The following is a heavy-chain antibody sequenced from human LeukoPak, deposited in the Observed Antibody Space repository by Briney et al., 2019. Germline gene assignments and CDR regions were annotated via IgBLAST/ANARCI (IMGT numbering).Heavy chain of an antibody. D-gene: IGHD1-26*01. CDR1: GYTFTNYG. V-gene: IGHV1-18*01. J-gene: IGHJ5*02. CDR3: ARDWDAKNNCFDP. Sequence: ASVKVSCKASGYTFTNYGISWVRQAPGQGLEWMGWISTNSDIRTYAQTLQGRFTMTTDTATTTAYMELNNLTFDDTAVYYCARDWDAKNNCFDPWGQGTPVTVSS. CDR2: ISTNSDIR.